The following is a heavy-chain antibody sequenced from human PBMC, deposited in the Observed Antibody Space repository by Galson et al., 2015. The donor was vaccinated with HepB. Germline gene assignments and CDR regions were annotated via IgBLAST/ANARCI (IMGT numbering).Heavy chain of an antibody. Sequence: SLRLSCAASEFTVSHTWMSWVRQAPGKGLEWAGRIKSKGDGGTTEYAAPVNGRFIISRDEPKNTLYLQMYSPKSEDTAVYFCVARPFWGQGTLVTVSS. V-gene: IGHV3-15*01. CDR1: EFTVSHTW. J-gene: IGHJ4*02. CDR2: IKSKGDGGTT. CDR3: VARPF.